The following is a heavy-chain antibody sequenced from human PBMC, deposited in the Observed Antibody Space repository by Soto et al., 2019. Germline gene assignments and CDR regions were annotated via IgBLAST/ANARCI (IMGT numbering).Heavy chain of an antibody. Sequence: PGGSQRLSCAASGFTFSSYAMHWVRQAPGKGLEWVAVISYDGSNKYYADSVKGRFTISRDNSKNTLYLQMNSLRAEDTAVYYCARAHERYFDWLEYYCYYYGMDVWGQGTTVTVSS. CDR2: ISYDGSNK. V-gene: IGHV3-30-3*01. J-gene: IGHJ6*02. CDR1: GFTFSSYA. CDR3: ARAHERYFDWLEYYCYYYGMDV. D-gene: IGHD3-9*01.